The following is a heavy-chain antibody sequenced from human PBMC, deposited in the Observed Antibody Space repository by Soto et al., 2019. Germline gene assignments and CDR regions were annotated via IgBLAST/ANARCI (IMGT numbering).Heavy chain of an antibody. J-gene: IGHJ4*02. CDR3: AKIYSYGYFQPGY. D-gene: IGHD5-18*01. CDR1: GFTFSNYD. CDR2: VSSSGSST. V-gene: IGHV3-23*01. Sequence: GGSLRLSCAASGFTFSNYDMSWVRQAPGKGLEWVSSVSSSGSSTHYADSVKGRFTISRDNSKNTLYLQMNSLRAEDTAVYYCAKIYSYGYFQPGYWGQGTLVTVSS.